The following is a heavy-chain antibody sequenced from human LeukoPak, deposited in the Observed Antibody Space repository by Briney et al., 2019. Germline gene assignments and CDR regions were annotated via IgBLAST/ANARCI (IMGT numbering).Heavy chain of an antibody. CDR1: GFTFSSSA. Sequence: GGSLRLSCAASGFTFSSSAMSWVRQAPGKGLEWVSSISGSGGSTYYADSVKGRFTISRDNAKNSLYLQMNSLRAEDTAVYYCARDGAAPDFYYYFMDVWGKGTTVTVSS. CDR3: ARDGAAPDFYYYFMDV. CDR2: ISGSGGST. D-gene: IGHD6-6*01. J-gene: IGHJ6*03. V-gene: IGHV3-23*01.